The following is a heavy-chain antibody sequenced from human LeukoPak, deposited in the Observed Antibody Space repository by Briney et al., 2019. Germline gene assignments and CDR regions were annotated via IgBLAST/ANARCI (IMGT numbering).Heavy chain of an antibody. D-gene: IGHD1-1*01. V-gene: IGHV4-38-2*02. CDR1: NYSISDGHY. Sequence: SETLSLTCSVSNYSISDGHYWGWIRQPPGKGLEWIANAFQSGSTYYSPPLRSRVTVSVDTSKNQFSLMVRSVTAADTAVYYCVRGGASRWGTNIFDFWGQGKLVTVSS. J-gene: IGHJ4*02. CDR3: VRGGASRWGTNIFDF. CDR2: AFQSGST.